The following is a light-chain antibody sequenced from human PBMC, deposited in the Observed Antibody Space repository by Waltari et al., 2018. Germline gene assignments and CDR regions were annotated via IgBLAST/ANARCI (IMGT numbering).Light chain of an antibody. J-gene: IGKJ2*01. Sequence: VLTQSPGTLSLSPGERATLSCRANQTLTKKYLAWYQQKPGQAPRLLIYGASSRAAGIPDRFSGSGSGTDFTLTISRREPEDSAVYYCQQYGSSILYTFGQGTKLEIK. CDR1: QTLTKKY. CDR3: QQYGSSILYT. V-gene: IGKV3-20*01. CDR2: GAS.